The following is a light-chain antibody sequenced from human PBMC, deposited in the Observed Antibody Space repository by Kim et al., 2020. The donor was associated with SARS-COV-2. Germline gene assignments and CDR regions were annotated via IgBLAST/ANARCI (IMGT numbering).Light chain of an antibody. CDR3: QAWDSSTAV. J-gene: IGLJ2*01. CDR1: KLGDKY. CDR2: QDS. V-gene: IGLV3-1*01. Sequence: GSHGQTASITCSGDKLGDKYACWYQQKPGQSPVLVIYQDSKRPSGIPERFSGSNSGNTATLTISGTQAMDEADYYCQAWDSSTAVFGGGTQLTVL.